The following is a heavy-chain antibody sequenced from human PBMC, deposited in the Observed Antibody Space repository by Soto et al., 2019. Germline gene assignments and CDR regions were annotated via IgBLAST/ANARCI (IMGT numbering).Heavy chain of an antibody. V-gene: IGHV1-18*01. D-gene: IGHD6-13*01. CDR2: ISAYNGNK. CDR1: GYTFTSYG. CDR3: ARDGGSSSYYFDY. Sequence: ASVKVSCKASGYTFTSYGFSWVRQAPGQGLEWMGWISAYNGNKNYAQKFQDRVILTTDTSTSTAYMELRSLRAEDTAVYYCARDGGSSSYYFDYWGQGTLVTVSS. J-gene: IGHJ4*02.